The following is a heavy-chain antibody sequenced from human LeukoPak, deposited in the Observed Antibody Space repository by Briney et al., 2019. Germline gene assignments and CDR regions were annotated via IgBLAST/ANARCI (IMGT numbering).Heavy chain of an antibody. CDR3: ARVGVGMYHFDH. J-gene: IGHJ4*02. V-gene: IGHV3-30*03. Sequence: GRSLRLSCAASGFSFGSYGMHWVRQAPGKGLEWVAVISHEGSFKNHADSVKGRFTISRDNSKNMVYLQMNSLRTEDTAVYYCARVGVGMYHFDHWGQGTLVTVSS. D-gene: IGHD2-2*01. CDR1: GFSFGSYG. CDR2: ISHEGSFK.